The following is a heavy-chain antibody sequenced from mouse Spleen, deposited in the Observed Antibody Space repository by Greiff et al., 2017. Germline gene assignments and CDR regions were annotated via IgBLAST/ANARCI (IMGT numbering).Heavy chain of an antibody. CDR2: IDPANGNT. Sequence: EVQLQESGAELVKPGASVKLSCTASGFNIKDTYMHWVKQRPEQGLEWIGRIDPANGNTKYDPKFQGKATITADTSSNTAYLQLSSLTSEDTAVYYCASPLAWFAYWGQGTLVTVSA. V-gene: IGHV14-3*02. CDR1: GFNIKDTY. J-gene: IGHJ3*01. CDR3: ASPLAWFAY.